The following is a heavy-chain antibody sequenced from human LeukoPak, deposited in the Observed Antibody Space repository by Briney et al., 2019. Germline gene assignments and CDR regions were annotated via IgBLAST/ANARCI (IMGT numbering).Heavy chain of an antibody. CDR2: ISVYNGYT. Sequence: ASVKVSCKASGYTFTSYGISWVRQAPGQGLEWMGWISVYNGYTGYAQKFQGRVTMTTDTSTRTTYMELRGLKSDDTAVYYCARDSGWELKQYYFDHWGQGTLVTVSS. CDR3: ARDSGWELKQYYFDH. CDR1: GYTFTSYG. V-gene: IGHV1-18*01. J-gene: IGHJ4*02. D-gene: IGHD1-26*01.